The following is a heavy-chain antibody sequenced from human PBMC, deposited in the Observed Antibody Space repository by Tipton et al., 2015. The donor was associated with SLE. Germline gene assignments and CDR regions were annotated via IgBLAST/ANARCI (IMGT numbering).Heavy chain of an antibody. J-gene: IGHJ4*02. Sequence: QLVQSGAELKKPVASVKVPCKTSGYSFTTYFMHWVRQAPGQGLEWVGMINPSGGTTTYAQKFQGKVIMTTDTSTSTVFMELSSLRSDDAAVYYCARSRRGSSLDYWGQGTLVTVSS. CDR3: ARSRRGSSLDY. CDR1: GYSFTTYF. CDR2: INPSGGTT. D-gene: IGHD3-10*01. V-gene: IGHV1-46*01.